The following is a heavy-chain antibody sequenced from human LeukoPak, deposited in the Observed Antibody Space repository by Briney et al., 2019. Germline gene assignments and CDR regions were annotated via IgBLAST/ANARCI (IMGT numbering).Heavy chain of an antibody. J-gene: IGHJ4*02. D-gene: IGHD6-6*01. CDR3: ARGPNSNWSGLDF. V-gene: IGHV3-74*01. CDR2: ISPTGSTT. CDR1: GFSFSGHW. Sequence: GGSLRLSCTASGFSFSGHWMHWARQLPGKGLVWVSRISPTGSTTIYADSVKGRFTFSKNNDKNTLYLQVNNLRAEDTAVYYCARGPNSNWSGLDFWGQGTLLTVSS.